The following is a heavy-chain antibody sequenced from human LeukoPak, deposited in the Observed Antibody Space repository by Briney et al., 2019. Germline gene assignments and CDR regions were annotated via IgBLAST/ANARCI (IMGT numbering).Heavy chain of an antibody. CDR1: GFTFSSYW. J-gene: IGHJ4*02. Sequence: GGSLRLSCAASGFTFSSYWMHWVRQAPGKGLVWVSRINSDGSSTNYADSVKGRFTISRDNAKNTLYLQMNSLRAEDMAVYYCARVRGSYYNGIDYWGQGTLVTVSS. CDR3: ARVRGSYYNGIDY. V-gene: IGHV3-74*01. CDR2: INSDGSST. D-gene: IGHD3-10*01.